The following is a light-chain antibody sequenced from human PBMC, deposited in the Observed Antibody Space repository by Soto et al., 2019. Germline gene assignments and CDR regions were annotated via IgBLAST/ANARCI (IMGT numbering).Light chain of an antibody. V-gene: IGKV1-5*01. CDR2: DAS. J-gene: IGKJ2*01. Sequence: DLQMTQSPSTLSASVGDRVTITCRASQSISTWLAWYQQKPGKAPKLLIYDASSLESGVSSRFGGSGSGTEFTLTISSLQPDDFATYYCQQYNSYSLYTFGQGTKLEIE. CDR1: QSISTW. CDR3: QQYNSYSLYT.